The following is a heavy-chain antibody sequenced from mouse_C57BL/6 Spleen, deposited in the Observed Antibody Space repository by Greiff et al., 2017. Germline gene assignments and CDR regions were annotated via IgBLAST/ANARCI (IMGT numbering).Heavy chain of an antibody. J-gene: IGHJ4*01. CDR2: IYPGDGDT. CDR3: ARGDWVGSSSYYYAMDY. V-gene: IGHV1-82*01. Sequence: VQLQESGPELVKPGASVKLSCKASGYAFSSSWMNWVKQRPGKGLEWIGRIYPGDGDTNYNGKFKGKATLTADKSSSTAYMQLSSLTSEDSAVYFGARGDWVGSSSYYYAMDYWGQGTSVTVSS. D-gene: IGHD1-1*01. CDR1: GYAFSSSW.